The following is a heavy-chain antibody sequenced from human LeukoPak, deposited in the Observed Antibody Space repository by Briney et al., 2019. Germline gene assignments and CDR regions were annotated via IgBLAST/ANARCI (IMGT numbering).Heavy chain of an antibody. CDR1: GYSISSGYY. D-gene: IGHD1-26*01. CDR3: ARHLRLGAFDI. CDR2: IYHSGST. V-gene: IGHV4-38-2*02. J-gene: IGHJ3*02. Sequence: PSETLSLTCTVSGYSISSGYYWGWIRQPPGKGLEWIGSIYHSGSTYYNPSLKSRVTISVDTSKNQFSLKLSSVTAADTAVYYCARHLRLGAFDIWGQGTMVTVSS.